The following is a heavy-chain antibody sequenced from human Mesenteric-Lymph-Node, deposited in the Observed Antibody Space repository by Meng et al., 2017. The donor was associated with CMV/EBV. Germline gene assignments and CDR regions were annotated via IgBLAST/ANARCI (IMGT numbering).Heavy chain of an antibody. V-gene: IGHV4-34*01. CDR2: INHSGST. CDR1: GGSFSGYY. Sequence: QLLHGWRGLLKPSETLSVTCPVYGGSFSGYYWNWIRQSPEKGLEWIGEINHSGSTTYNPSFTSRIIISVDTSTNQISLNMSSVTAADTAVYYCARGSSYDILTGYFDYWGQGALVTVSS. CDR3: ARGSSYDILTGYFDY. J-gene: IGHJ4*02. D-gene: IGHD3-9*01.